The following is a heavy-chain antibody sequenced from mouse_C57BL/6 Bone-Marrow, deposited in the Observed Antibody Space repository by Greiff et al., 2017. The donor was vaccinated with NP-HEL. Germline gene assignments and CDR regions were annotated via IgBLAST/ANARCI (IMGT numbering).Heavy chain of an antibody. J-gene: IGHJ2*01. CDR3: ARGYYGSSYGY. Sequence: EVKVVESGGGLVKPGGSLKLSCAASGFTFSDYGMHWVRQAPEKGLEWVAYISSGSSTLYYADTVKGRFTISRDNAKNTLFLQMTSLRSEDTAMYYCARGYYGSSYGYWGQGTTLTVSS. CDR2: ISSGSSTL. CDR1: GFTFSDYG. V-gene: IGHV5-17*01. D-gene: IGHD1-1*01.